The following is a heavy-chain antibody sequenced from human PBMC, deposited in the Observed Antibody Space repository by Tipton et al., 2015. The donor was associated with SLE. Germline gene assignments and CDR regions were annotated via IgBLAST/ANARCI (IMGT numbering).Heavy chain of an antibody. D-gene: IGHD2-15*01. CDR1: GGSMSTYY. Sequence: TLSLTCTVSGGSMSTYYWSWIRLPPGKGLEWIGYIYYSGGTSYNPSLNSRATISVGTSRNQFSLKLTSVTAADSAVYYCARYSLTNWHLDLWGRGTLVTVSS. V-gene: IGHV4-59*01. CDR2: IYYSGGT. J-gene: IGHJ2*01. CDR3: ARYSLTNWHLDL.